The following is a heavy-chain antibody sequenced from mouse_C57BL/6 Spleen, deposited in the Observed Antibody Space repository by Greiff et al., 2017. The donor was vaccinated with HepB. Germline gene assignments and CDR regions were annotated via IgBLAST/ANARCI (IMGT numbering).Heavy chain of an antibody. V-gene: IGHV1-50*01. CDR2: IDPSDSYT. CDR1: GYTFTSYW. CDR3: ARSHASSDYFDY. Sequence: QVQLQQPGAELVKPGASVKLSCKASGYTFTSYWMQWVKQRPGQGLEWIGEIDPSDSYTNYNQKFKGKATLTVDTSSSTAYMQLSSLTSEDSAVYYCARSHASSDYFDYWGQGTTRTVSS. J-gene: IGHJ2*01.